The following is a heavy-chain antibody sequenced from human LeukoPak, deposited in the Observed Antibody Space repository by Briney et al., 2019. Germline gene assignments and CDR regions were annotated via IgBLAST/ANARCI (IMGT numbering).Heavy chain of an antibody. CDR1: VYTLNIYA. CDR2: VLGSGRSA. Sequence: PGGSLRLSCAPSVYTLNIYAVCWVRHAPGKGLGWVSAVLGSGRSANYADSVKGRFTISRDNSKNSLFMQMNSLRVEDTALYYCSKWGDYDVLTGYYDSDFWGQGTLVTVSA. CDR3: SKWGDYDVLTGYYDSDF. D-gene: IGHD3-9*01. J-gene: IGHJ4*02. V-gene: IGHV3-23*01.